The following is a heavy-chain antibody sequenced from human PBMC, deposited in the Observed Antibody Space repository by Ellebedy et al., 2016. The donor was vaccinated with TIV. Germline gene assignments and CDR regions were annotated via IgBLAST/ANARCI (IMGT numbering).Heavy chain of an antibody. Sequence: SETLSLXCTVSGGSISSYYWSWIRQPPGKGLEWIGYIYYSGSTNYNPSLKSRVTISVDTSKNQFSLKLSSVTAADTAVYYCARHLPLAGGSKLLWFGSLWGQGTLVTVSS. CDR2: IYYSGST. J-gene: IGHJ4*02. CDR1: GGSISSYY. V-gene: IGHV4-59*08. CDR3: ARHLPLAGGSKLLWFGSL. D-gene: IGHD3-10*01.